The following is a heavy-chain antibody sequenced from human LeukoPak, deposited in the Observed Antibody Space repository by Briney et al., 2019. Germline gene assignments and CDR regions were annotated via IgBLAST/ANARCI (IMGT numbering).Heavy chain of an antibody. Sequence: SETLSLTCTVSGGSISSSSYYWGWIRQPPGKGLEWIGSIYYSGSTYYNPSLKSRVTISVDTSRNQFSLKLSSVTAADTAVYYCARHARYSSGWYDLLDYWGQGTLVTVSS. CDR3: ARHARYSSGWYDLLDY. J-gene: IGHJ4*02. CDR2: IYYSGST. D-gene: IGHD6-19*01. CDR1: GGSISSSSYY. V-gene: IGHV4-39*01.